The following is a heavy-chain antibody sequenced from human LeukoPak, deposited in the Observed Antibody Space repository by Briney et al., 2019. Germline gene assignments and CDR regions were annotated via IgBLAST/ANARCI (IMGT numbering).Heavy chain of an antibody. Sequence: PSETLSLTCIVSGYSINGGYYWGWIRQPPGRGLEWIGNIYHSASTYYNPSLRSRVTISLDTSQDHFSLKLNSVTAADTAVYYCARGGGIATRGFDYWGQGTLVTVS. V-gene: IGHV4-38-2*02. CDR1: GYSINGGYY. CDR2: IYHSAST. J-gene: IGHJ4*02. CDR3: ARGGGIATRGFDY. D-gene: IGHD3-16*02.